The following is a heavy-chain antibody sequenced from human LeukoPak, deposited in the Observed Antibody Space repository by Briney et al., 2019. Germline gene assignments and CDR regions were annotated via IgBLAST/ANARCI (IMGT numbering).Heavy chain of an antibody. J-gene: IGHJ4*02. D-gene: IGHD5-18*01. CDR1: GYTFTGYY. CDR3: ARGDGYSYGYLGY. V-gene: IGHV1-2*02. CDR2: INPNSGSR. Sequence: GASVKVSCKAFGYTFTGYYMHWVRQAPGHGLEWMGWINPNSGSRNYAQKFQGRVTMTSDTSISTAYMELSRLKSDDTAVYYCARGDGYSYGYLGYWGQGTLVTVSS.